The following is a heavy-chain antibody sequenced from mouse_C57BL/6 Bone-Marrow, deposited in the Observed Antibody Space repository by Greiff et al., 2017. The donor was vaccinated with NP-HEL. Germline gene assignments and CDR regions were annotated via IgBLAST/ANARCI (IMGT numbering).Heavy chain of an antibody. CDR2: IRLKSDNYAT. Sequence: EVKVEESGGGLVQPGGSMKLSCVASGFTFSNYWMNWVRQSPEKGLEWVAQIRLKSDNYATHYAESVKGRFTISRDDSKSSVYLQINNLRAEDTGIYYCTVLFAYWGQGTLVTVSA. CDR1: GFTFSNYW. V-gene: IGHV6-3*01. CDR3: TVLFAY. J-gene: IGHJ3*01.